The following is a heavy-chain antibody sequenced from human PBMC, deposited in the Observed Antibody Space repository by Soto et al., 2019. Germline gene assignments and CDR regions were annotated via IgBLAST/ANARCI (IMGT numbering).Heavy chain of an antibody. Sequence: GESLKISCKGSGYSFTSYWIGWVRQMPGKGLEWIGIIYPGDSDTRYSPSFQGQVTISADKSISTAYLQWSSLKASDTALYYCARSTTVTTFHDAFDIWGQGTMVTVSS. J-gene: IGHJ3*02. CDR3: ARSTTVTTFHDAFDI. CDR1: GYSFTSYW. D-gene: IGHD4-4*01. V-gene: IGHV5-51*01. CDR2: IYPGDSDT.